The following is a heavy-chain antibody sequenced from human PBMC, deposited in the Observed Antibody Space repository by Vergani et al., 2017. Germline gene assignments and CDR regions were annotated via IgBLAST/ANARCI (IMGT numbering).Heavy chain of an antibody. CDR1: GGPVSCGSYY. CDR3: ARDEGSGWYGTFDY. J-gene: IGHJ4*02. Sequence: QVQLQESGPGLVQPSETLSLPCTVLGGPVSCGSYYWSWIRQTPGKGLEWIGYIYYNGNTNHNPSLKSGVTISVHTSKNHFSLKLSSVTAADTAMYYCARDEGSGWYGTFDYWGQGTLVTVSS. D-gene: IGHD6-19*01. V-gene: IGHV4-61*01. CDR2: IYYNGNT.